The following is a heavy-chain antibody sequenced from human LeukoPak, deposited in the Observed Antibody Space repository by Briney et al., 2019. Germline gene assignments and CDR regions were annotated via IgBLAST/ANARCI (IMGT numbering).Heavy chain of an antibody. CDR2: IYYSGST. Sequence: SETLSLTCTVSGGSISSYYWSWIRQPPGKGLEWIGYIYYSGSTNYNPSLKSRVTISVDTSKNQFSLKLSSVTAADTAVYYCARSEYSSSFDYYGMDVWGQGTTVTVSS. CDR3: ARSEYSSSFDYYGMDV. J-gene: IGHJ6*02. D-gene: IGHD6-6*01. CDR1: GGSISSYY. V-gene: IGHV4-59*01.